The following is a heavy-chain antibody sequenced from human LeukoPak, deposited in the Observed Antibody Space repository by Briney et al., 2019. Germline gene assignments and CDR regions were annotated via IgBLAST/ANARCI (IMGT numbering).Heavy chain of an antibody. CDR3: ARVGYHGSGSFDY. CDR1: TFSFSNYE. J-gene: IGHJ4*02. CDR2: ISPTGDTI. V-gene: IGHV3-48*03. D-gene: IGHD3-10*01. Sequence: GVSLRLSCAASTFSFSNYERNWVRQAPGQGLEWVSYISPTGDTIYYADSVKGRFTISRDSAKNSLYLQMSSLRAEDTAVYYCARVGYHGSGSFDYWGQGTLVTVSS.